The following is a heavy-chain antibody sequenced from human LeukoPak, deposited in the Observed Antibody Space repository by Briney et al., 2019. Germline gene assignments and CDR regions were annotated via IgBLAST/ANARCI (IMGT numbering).Heavy chain of an antibody. CDR1: GYSIISDYF. D-gene: IGHD3-10*01. J-gene: IGHJ5*02. V-gene: IGHV4-38-2*02. CDR2: IFHSGDV. Sequence: SETLSLTCIVSGYSIISDYFWGWVRQPPGKGPEWIGSIFHSGDVYYNPSLTSRVTISVDTSKNQFSLKMSSVTAADTAVYYCTRDSGTTGEVKFDPWGQGTLVAVSS. CDR3: TRDSGTTGEVKFDP.